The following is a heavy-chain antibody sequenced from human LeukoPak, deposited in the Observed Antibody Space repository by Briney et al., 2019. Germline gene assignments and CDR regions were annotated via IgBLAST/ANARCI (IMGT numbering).Heavy chain of an antibody. J-gene: IGHJ6*02. CDR3: ARGKDYGDYYYYGMDV. D-gene: IGHD4-17*01. CDR1: GFTVSSYG. V-gene: IGHV3-23*01. CDR2: FSATDGSA. Sequence: GGSLRLSCAASGFTVSSYGMTWVRLAPGKGLEWVSAFSATDGSAQYAESVKGRFTISRHNSKNTLYLQMNSLRAEDTAVYYCARGKDYGDYYYYGMDVWGQGTTVTVSS.